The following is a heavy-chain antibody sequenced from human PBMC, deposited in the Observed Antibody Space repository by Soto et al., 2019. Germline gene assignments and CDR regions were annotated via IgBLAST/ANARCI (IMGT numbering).Heavy chain of an antibody. J-gene: IGHJ4*02. D-gene: IGHD2-8*02. CDR1: GFNFNNYA. Sequence: EVQLLESGGGVTPPGGSLRLSCVASGFNFNNYAMSWVRQAPGKGLEWVAAMSGVGGSIYYADSVKGRFTISRDNSKNTLFLQMSSLRADDTAVYYCANNPLTGGSRHGFGYYFHYWGQGTRVTVSS. CDR3: ANNPLTGGSRHGFGYYFHY. V-gene: IGHV3-23*01. CDR2: MSGVGGSI.